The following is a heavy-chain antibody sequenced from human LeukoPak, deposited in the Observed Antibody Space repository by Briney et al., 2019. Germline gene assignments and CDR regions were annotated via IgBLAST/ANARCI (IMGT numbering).Heavy chain of an antibody. CDR2: ISGSGGST. Sequence: KAGGSLRLSCAASGFTFSSYAMSWVRQAPGKGLEWVSAISGSGGSTYYADSVKGRFTISRDNSKNTLYLQMNSLRAEDTAVYYCAKTTAMVRSTGFDYWGQGTLVTVSS. CDR3: AKTTAMVRSTGFDY. D-gene: IGHD5-18*01. J-gene: IGHJ4*02. CDR1: GFTFSSYA. V-gene: IGHV3-23*01.